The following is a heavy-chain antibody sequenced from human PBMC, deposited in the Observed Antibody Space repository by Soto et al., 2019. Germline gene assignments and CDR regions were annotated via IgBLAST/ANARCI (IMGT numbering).Heavy chain of an antibody. J-gene: IGHJ4*02. CDR1: GYTFTKYG. D-gene: IGHD3-3*01. CDR3: AREMAGLGGEYDY. CDR2: ISGSSGNA. V-gene: IGHV1-18*01. Sequence: QVQLVQSGAEVKNPGASVKVSCKTSGYTFTKYGVGWVRQAPGQGLEWMGWISGSSGNANYAEKVQGRITLTTDTSTSTAYIELGSLRSDDTAVHYCAREMAGLGGEYDYWGQGTLVTVSS.